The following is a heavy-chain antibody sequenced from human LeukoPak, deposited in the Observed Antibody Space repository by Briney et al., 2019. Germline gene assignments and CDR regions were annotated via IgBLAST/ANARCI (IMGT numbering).Heavy chain of an antibody. CDR3: ASDIVDTSGDF. CDR2: ITSSGDDI. J-gene: IGHJ4*02. CDR1: GFTFSDYY. Sequence: GGSLRLSCAASGFTFSDYYMSWIRQAPGKGLEWVAYITSSGDDIYYADSVKGRFTISRDNAKNALFLRMSSLRVEDTATYYCASDIVDTSGDFWGQGTLVSVSS. V-gene: IGHV3-11*01. D-gene: IGHD5-12*01.